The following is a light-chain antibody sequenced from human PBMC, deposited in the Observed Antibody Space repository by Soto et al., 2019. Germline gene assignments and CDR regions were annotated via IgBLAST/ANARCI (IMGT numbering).Light chain of an antibody. CDR1: QYISSW. V-gene: IGKV1-5*01. CDR3: QEYNSYSGT. CDR2: DAS. Sequence: DIHMTQSPSTLSASVGDRVSITCRASQYISSWVAWYQQKPGKAPKLLISDASSLQSGVPSRFSGSGSGTEFTLTISGLQPDDFATYYCQEYNSYSGTFGQGTKVDI. J-gene: IGKJ1*01.